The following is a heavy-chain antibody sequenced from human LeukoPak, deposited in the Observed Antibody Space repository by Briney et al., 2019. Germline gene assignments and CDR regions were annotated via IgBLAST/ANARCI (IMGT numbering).Heavy chain of an antibody. CDR2: IYYSGST. V-gene: IGHV4-59*01. Sequence: SSETLSLTCAVYGGSFSAYYWSWIRQPPGKGLEWLGYIYYSGSTNYNPSLKSRVTISVDTSKNQFSLKLSSVTAADTAVYYCARVITVRGVIFDYWGQGTLVTVSS. D-gene: IGHD3-16*01. CDR1: GGSFSAYY. CDR3: ARVITVRGVIFDY. J-gene: IGHJ4*02.